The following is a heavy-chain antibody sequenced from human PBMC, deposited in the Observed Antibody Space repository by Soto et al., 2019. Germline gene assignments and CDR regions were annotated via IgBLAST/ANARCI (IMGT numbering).Heavy chain of an antibody. D-gene: IGHD1-26*01. CDR3: AKEDVGGYYYSGL. Sequence: GGSLRLSCAASGFTFSSYWMSWVRQAPGKGLEWVANIKEDGSEKSYADSVKGRFTISRDNSKNTLYLQMNSLRAEDTAVYYCAKEDVGGYYYSGLWGRGTLVTVSS. V-gene: IGHV3-7*03. CDR2: IKEDGSEK. J-gene: IGHJ4*02. CDR1: GFTFSSYW.